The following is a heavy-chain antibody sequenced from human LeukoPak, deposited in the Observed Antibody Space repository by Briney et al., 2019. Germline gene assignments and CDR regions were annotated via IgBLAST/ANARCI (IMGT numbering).Heavy chain of an antibody. CDR1: GYTFTGYY. CDR2: INPNSGGT. J-gene: IGHJ4*02. Sequence: ASVKVSCKASGYTFTGYYMHWVRRAPGQGLEWMGWINPNSGGTNYAQKFQGRVTMTRDTSISTAYMELSRLRSDDTAVYYCARVPRSRYCSGGSCYTGRYYFDYWGQGTLVTVSS. D-gene: IGHD2-15*01. CDR3: ARVPRSRYCSGGSCYTGRYYFDY. V-gene: IGHV1-2*02.